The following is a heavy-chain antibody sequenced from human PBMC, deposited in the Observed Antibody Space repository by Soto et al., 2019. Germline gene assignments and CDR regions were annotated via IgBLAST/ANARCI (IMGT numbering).Heavy chain of an antibody. V-gene: IGHV1-69*19. J-gene: IGHJ4*02. D-gene: IGHD3-10*01. CDR3: AREVQVHTPAFVY. CDR1: GGTFNTYA. Sequence: QVQLVQSGAEMKKPGSSVKVYCQSSGGTFNTYAMNWVRQAPGQGPEWMGDISPMFGAANYAPKFQGRVTISADESTGTSYMQLSSLTSEDTALYFCAREVQVHTPAFVYWGQGTPVTVSS. CDR2: ISPMFGAA.